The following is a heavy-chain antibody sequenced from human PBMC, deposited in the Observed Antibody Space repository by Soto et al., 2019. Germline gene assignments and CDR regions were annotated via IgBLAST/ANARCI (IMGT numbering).Heavy chain of an antibody. J-gene: IGHJ6*03. CDR2: IYYSGST. D-gene: IGHD3-10*01. CDR1: GGSISSYY. CDR3: ARDAHGSGSYSDYYYYMDV. Sequence: SETLSLTCTVSGGSISSYYWSWIRQPPGKGLEWIGYIYYSGSTNYNPSLKSRVTISVNTYKNQFSLKLSSVTAADTAVYYCARDAHGSGSYSDYYYYMDVWGKGTTVTVSS. V-gene: IGHV4-59*01.